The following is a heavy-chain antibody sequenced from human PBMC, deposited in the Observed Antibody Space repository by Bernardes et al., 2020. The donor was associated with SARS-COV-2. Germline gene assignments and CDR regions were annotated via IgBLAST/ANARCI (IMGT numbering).Heavy chain of an antibody. CDR3: VRDLAGARGS. V-gene: IGHV3-74*03. Sequence: GGSLRLSCVVSGFSFSAYWMHWVRQAPGKGLVWVSRLNEHGTITTYADSVKGRFTISRDNAKNTLYLEMNSLKAEDTATYYCVRDLAGARGSWGQGTLVTVSS. CDR1: GFSFSAYW. J-gene: IGHJ4*02. D-gene: IGHD2-15*01. CDR2: LNEHGTIT.